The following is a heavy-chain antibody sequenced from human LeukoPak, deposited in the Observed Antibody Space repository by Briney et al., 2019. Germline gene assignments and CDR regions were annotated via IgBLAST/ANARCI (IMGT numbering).Heavy chain of an antibody. J-gene: IGHJ4*02. CDR2: ISDSGGSI. D-gene: IGHD2-15*01. CDR3: AKGKGSSSSSIDW. V-gene: IGHV3-23*01. CDR1: GFTFNTYA. Sequence: GGSLRLSCAASGFTFNTYAMNWVRQAPGKGLEWVSAISDSGGSIYYADSVKGRFTISRDNSKNTVCLQIHRLRAEDTAVYYCAKGKGSSSSSIDWWGQGTLVTVSS.